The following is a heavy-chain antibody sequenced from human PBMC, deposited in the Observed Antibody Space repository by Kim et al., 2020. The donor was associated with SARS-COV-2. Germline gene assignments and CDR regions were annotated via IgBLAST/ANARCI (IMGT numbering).Heavy chain of an antibody. CDR2: SRTI. CDR3: ARDRTRDY. Sequence: SRTIYYADSVRGRFTSSRDNAKNSLYLQMKSLKAGETAVYYCARDRTRDYWGQGTLVTVSS. D-gene: IGHD2-2*01. V-gene: IGHV3-48*04. J-gene: IGHJ4*02.